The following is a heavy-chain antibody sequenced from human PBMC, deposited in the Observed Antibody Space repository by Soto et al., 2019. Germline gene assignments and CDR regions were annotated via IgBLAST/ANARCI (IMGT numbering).Heavy chain of an antibody. CDR1: DDSSEHFD. CDR2: IYYSGAT. V-gene: IGHV4-59*01. CDR3: VRGECKAHFDS. J-gene: IGHJ4*01. Sequence: SETQAVTSTVLDDSSEHFDWNWIRQPPGKGLEWIGYIYYSGATNYNPSLKSRVTISKNQFSLKLTSVTAADMAVDDCVRGECKAHFDSWGNGILVTVTS. D-gene: IGHD3-16*01.